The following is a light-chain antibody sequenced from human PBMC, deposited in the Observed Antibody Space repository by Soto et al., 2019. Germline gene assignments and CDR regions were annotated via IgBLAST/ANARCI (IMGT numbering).Light chain of an antibody. V-gene: IGKV1-5*03. CDR1: QNIVSW. Sequence: DIQMTQSPSTLSASVGDRVTITCRASQNIVSWLAWYQQKPGKAPKLLIYKASSLESGVPSRFSGSRSGTEFTLTISGLQPDDFATYYCQQYNSYPITFGGGTKVDI. CDR2: KAS. CDR3: QQYNSYPIT. J-gene: IGKJ4*01.